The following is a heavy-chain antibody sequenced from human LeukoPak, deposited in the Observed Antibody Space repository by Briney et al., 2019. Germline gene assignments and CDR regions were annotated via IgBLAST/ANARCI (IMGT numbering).Heavy chain of an antibody. D-gene: IGHD2-2*01. CDR1: GFTFSSFA. V-gene: IGHV3-23*01. CDR3: ARLVQLLIY. CDR2: ITPSDGST. J-gene: IGHJ4*02. Sequence: GGSLRLSCAASGFTFSSFAMSWVRQAPGKGLEWVSVITPSDGSTYYSDSVKGRFTTSRDNSKNTLYLQMNNLRAEDTAVYYCARLVQLLIYWGQGTLVTVSS.